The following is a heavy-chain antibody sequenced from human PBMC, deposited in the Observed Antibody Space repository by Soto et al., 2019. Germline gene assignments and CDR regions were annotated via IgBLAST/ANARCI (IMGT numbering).Heavy chain of an antibody. Sequence: SETLSLTCAVSGGSISSSNWWSWVRQPPGKGLEWIGEIYHSGSTNYNPSLKSRVTISVDKSKNQFSLKLSSVTAADTAVYYCARLSYSGSYYYDYGMDVWGQGTTVTVSS. CDR1: GGSISSSNW. CDR3: ARLSYSGSYYYDYGMDV. J-gene: IGHJ6*02. D-gene: IGHD1-26*01. CDR2: IYHSGST. V-gene: IGHV4-4*02.